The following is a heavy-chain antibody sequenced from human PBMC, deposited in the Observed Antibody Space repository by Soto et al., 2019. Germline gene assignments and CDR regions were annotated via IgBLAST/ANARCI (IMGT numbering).Heavy chain of an antibody. D-gene: IGHD6-6*01. Sequence: PLSLTCTVSGGSISSDANFWSWIRQLPGRGLEWIGYISYTGRTYYTPSLNSRLTISLDTSKNLFSLRLSAVTAADTAVYFCARGSFSSSSSWFDPWGQGTLVTVSS. CDR2: ISYTGRT. CDR1: GGSISSDANF. J-gene: IGHJ5*02. CDR3: ARGSFSSSSSWFDP. V-gene: IGHV4-31*03.